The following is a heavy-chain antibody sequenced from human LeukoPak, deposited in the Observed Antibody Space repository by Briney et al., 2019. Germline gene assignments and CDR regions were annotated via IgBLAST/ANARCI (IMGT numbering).Heavy chain of an antibody. CDR2: IWDDGNNK. V-gene: IGHV3-33*01. Sequence: GGSLRLSCAASGFSFSNHGMHWVRQAPGKRLEWVAVIWDDGNNKRYANSVNGRFTISRDNSENTLYLQMNGLTAEDTAMYYCARDSYQNYYGRFDPWGQGTLVIVSS. J-gene: IGHJ5*02. CDR1: GFSFSNHG. CDR3: ARDSYQNYYGRFDP. D-gene: IGHD3-10*01.